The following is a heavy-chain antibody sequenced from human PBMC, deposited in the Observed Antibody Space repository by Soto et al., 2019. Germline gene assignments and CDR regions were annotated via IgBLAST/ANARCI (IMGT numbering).Heavy chain of an antibody. CDR2: IIPIFGTA. CDR3: AGFRDDSSGYALGF. Sequence: GASVKVSCKASRGTFSSYAISWVRQAPGQGLEWMGGIIPIFGTANYAQKFQGRVTITADESTSTAYMELSSLRSEDTAVYYCAGFRDDSSGYALGFWGQGTLVTSPQ. CDR1: RGTFSSYA. J-gene: IGHJ4*02. V-gene: IGHV1-69*13. D-gene: IGHD3-22*01.